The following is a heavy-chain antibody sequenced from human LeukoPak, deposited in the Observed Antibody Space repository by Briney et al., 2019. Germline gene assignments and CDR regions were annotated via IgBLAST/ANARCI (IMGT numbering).Heavy chain of an antibody. V-gene: IGHV4-34*01. CDR3: ARGGLPTYYDILTGYYPSRHPLDY. CDR1: GGSFSGYY. Sequence: PSETLSLTCAVYGGSFSGYYWSWIRQPPGKGLEWIGEINHGGSTNYNPSLKSRVTISVDTSKNQFSLKLSSVTAADTAVYYCARGGLPTYYDILTGYYPSRHPLDYWGQGTLVTVSS. D-gene: IGHD3-9*01. CDR2: INHGGST. J-gene: IGHJ4*02.